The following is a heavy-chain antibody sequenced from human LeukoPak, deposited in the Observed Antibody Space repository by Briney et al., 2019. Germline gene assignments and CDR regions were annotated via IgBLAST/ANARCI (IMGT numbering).Heavy chain of an antibody. Sequence: GASVKVSCKASGGTFSSYAISWVRQATGQGLEWMGWMNPNSGNTGYAQKFQGRVTMTRNTSISTAYMELSSLRSEDTAVYYCARVGGGSRDAFDIWGQGTMVTVSS. J-gene: IGHJ3*02. CDR1: GGTFSSYA. CDR3: ARVGGGSRDAFDI. V-gene: IGHV1-8*02. CDR2: MNPNSGNT. D-gene: IGHD2-15*01.